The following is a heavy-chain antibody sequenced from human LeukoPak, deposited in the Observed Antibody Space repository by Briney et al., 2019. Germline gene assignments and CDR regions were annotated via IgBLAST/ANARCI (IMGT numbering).Heavy chain of an antibody. J-gene: IGHJ4*02. D-gene: IGHD3-9*01. V-gene: IGHV3-23*01. CDR1: GFTFSSYA. Sequence: GGSLRLSCAASGFTFSSYAMRWVRQAPGKVLEWVSTSSASGGTTYYADSVKGRFTISRNFSQNTLYLQMTSLTAEGTAVYYCAKERRDICWGQGTLVTVSS. CDR3: AKERRDIC. CDR2: SSASGGTT.